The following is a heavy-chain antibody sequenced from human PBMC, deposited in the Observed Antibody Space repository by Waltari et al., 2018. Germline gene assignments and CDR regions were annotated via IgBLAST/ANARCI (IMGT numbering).Heavy chain of an antibody. CDR2: IYYSGST. V-gene: IGHV4-59*01. Sequence: QVQLQESGPGLVKPSETLSLTCTVSGGSISSYYWSWIRQPPGKGLEWIGYIYYSGSTNYNPSLKGRVTISVDTSKNQFSLKLSSVTAADTAVYYCARSIAVAGIWPYYYYYGMDVWGQGTTVTVSS. D-gene: IGHD6-19*01. CDR1: GGSISSYY. J-gene: IGHJ6*02. CDR3: ARSIAVAGIWPYYYYYGMDV.